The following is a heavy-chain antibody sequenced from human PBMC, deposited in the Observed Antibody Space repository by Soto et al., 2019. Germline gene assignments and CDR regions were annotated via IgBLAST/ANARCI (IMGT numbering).Heavy chain of an antibody. CDR1: GFTFSSYS. V-gene: IGHV3-48*01. CDR3: AGGNCTDGYIDVFDI. Sequence: GGSLRLSCAASGFTFSSYSMNCVRQAPGKGLEWVSYISSSSSTIYYADSVKGRFTISRDNAKNSLYLQMNSLRPDDTAMYYCAGGNCTDGYIDVFDIWGQGTMVIVSS. CDR2: ISSSSSTI. J-gene: IGHJ3*02. D-gene: IGHD3-3*01.